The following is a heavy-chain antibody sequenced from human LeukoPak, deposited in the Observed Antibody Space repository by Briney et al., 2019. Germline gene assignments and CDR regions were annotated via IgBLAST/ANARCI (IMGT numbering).Heavy chain of an antibody. J-gene: IGHJ6*03. Sequence: ASVKVSCKASGYTFTSYGISWVRQAPGQGLEWMGWISAYNGNTSYAQKLQGRVTMTTDTSTSTAYMELRSLRSDDTAVYYCARMLRCSSTSCYSARYYYYMDVWGKGTAVTVSS. CDR1: GYTFTSYG. CDR2: ISAYNGNT. D-gene: IGHD2-2*01. V-gene: IGHV1-18*01. CDR3: ARMLRCSSTSCYSARYYYYMDV.